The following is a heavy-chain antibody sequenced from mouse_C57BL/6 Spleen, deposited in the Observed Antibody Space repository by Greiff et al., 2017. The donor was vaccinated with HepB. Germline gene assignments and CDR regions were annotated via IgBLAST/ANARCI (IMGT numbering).Heavy chain of an antibody. V-gene: IGHV1-81*01. Sequence: QVHVKQSGAELARPGASVKLSCKASGYTFTSYGISWVKQRTGQGLEWIGEIYPRSGNTYYNEKFKGKATLTADKSSSPAYMELRSLTSEDSAVYFCVRGGELFYALDYWGKVTSVTVSS. CDR3: VRGGELFYALDY. CDR1: GYTFTSYG. D-gene: IGHD1-1*02. J-gene: IGHJ4*01. CDR2: IYPRSGNT.